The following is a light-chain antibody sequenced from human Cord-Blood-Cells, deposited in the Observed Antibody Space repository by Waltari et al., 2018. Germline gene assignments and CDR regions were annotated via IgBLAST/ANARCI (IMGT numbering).Light chain of an antibody. V-gene: IGLV2-23*02. Sequence: QSALTPPASVSGSPGQAITIPCTGTSSDVGSYNLFSWYQQHPGKAPKLMIYEVSKRPSGVSNRFSGSKSGNTASLTISGLQAEDEADYYCCSYAGSSTVFGGGTKLTVL. J-gene: IGLJ3*02. CDR3: CSYAGSSTV. CDR1: SSDVGSYNL. CDR2: EVS.